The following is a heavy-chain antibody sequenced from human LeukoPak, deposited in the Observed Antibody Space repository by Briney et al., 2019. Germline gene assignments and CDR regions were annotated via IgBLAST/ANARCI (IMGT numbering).Heavy chain of an antibody. CDR1: GGSFSGYY. D-gene: IGHD3-16*01. CDR2: INHSGST. CDR3: AVRSGIWGDLYH. V-gene: IGHV4-34*01. Sequence: SEALSLTCAVYGGSFSGYYWSWIRQPPGKGLEWIGEINHSGSTNYNPSLKSRVTISVYTSKNQFSLKLSSVTAADTAVYSCAVRSGIWGDLYHWGQGTLVTVSS. J-gene: IGHJ4*02.